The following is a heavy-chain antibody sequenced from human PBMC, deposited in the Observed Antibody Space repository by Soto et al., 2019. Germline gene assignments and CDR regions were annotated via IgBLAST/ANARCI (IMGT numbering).Heavy chain of an antibody. Sequence: GGSLRLSCSASGFTFSSYAMHWVRQAPGKGLEYVSAISSNGGSTYYADSVKGRFTISRDNSKNTLYLQMSSLRAEDTAVYYCVKAMAEWDRRTDDAFDIWGQGTMVTVSS. CDR3: VKAMAEWDRRTDDAFDI. J-gene: IGHJ3*02. V-gene: IGHV3-64D*08. CDR1: GFTFSSYA. CDR2: ISSNGGST. D-gene: IGHD1-26*01.